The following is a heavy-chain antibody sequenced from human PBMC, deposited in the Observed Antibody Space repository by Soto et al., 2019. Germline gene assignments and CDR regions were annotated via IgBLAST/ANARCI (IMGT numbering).Heavy chain of an antibody. D-gene: IGHD2-2*01. CDR2: MNPNSGNT. CDR3: AGKYPASENWFDP. Sequence: QVQLVQSGAEVKKPGASVKVSCKASGYTFTRYDINWVRQATGQGLEWMGWMNPNSGNTGYAQKFQGRVTMTRNTSISTAYMELSSLRSEDTAVYYCAGKYPASENWFDPWGQGTLVTVSS. J-gene: IGHJ5*02. CDR1: GYTFTRYD. V-gene: IGHV1-8*01.